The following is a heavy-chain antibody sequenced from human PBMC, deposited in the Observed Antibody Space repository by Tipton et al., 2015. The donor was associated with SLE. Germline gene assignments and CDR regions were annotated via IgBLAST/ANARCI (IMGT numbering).Heavy chain of an antibody. V-gene: IGHV4-61*02. Sequence: TLSLTCAVSGYSIRSSYYWSWIRQPAGKGLEWIGRIYSSGSTIYNPSIKSRVTLSLDTSKNQFSLKLNSVTAADTAVYFCAREGGYAGSGSYGTVWGQGTTVTVSS. CDR3: AREGGYAGSGSYGTV. J-gene: IGHJ6*02. CDR1: GYSIRSSYY. CDR2: IYSSGST. D-gene: IGHD3-10*01.